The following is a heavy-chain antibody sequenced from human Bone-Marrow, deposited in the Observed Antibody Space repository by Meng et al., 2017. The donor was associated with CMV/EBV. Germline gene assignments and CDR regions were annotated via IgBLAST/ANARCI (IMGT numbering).Heavy chain of an antibody. Sequence: TCAVYKVSLTGYYWSWIRQPPGKGLEWIGEINHRAATNYNPSLKSRVTMSVDTSKNHFSLSLTSVTAADTAVYYCARTIRASRAGWFDPWGQGTLVTVS. D-gene: IGHD4/OR15-4a*01. J-gene: IGHJ5*02. CDR2: INHRAAT. CDR1: KVSLTGYY. CDR3: ARTIRASRAGWFDP. V-gene: IGHV4-34*01.